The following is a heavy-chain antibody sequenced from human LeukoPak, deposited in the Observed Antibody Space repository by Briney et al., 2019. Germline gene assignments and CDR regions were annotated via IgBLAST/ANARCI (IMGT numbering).Heavy chain of an antibody. CDR1: GGSISSSSYY. CDR3: ARHRCSGPREDY. Sequence: PSETLSLTCTVSGGSISSSSYYWGWVRQPPGKGVEWIGSIYYNGSTYYNPSLKSRVTISVDTSKNQFSLKLSSVTAADTAVYYCARHRCSGPREDYWDQGTLVTVSS. D-gene: IGHD6-19*01. V-gene: IGHV4-39*01. CDR2: IYYNGST. J-gene: IGHJ4*02.